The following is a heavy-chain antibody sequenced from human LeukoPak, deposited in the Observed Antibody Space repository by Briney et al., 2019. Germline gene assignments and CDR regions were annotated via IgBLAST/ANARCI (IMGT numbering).Heavy chain of an antibody. Sequence: PGGSLRLSCAASGFTFDVYAVHWVRQAPGKGLEWVSGISWNSGDIGYADSVKGRFTISRDNAKNSLYLQMNSLSVEDTALYYCAKVRGYSYGYFDCWGQGTLVTVSS. CDR1: GFTFDVYA. CDR3: AKVRGYSYGYFDC. D-gene: IGHD5-18*01. J-gene: IGHJ4*02. V-gene: IGHV3-9*01. CDR2: ISWNSGDI.